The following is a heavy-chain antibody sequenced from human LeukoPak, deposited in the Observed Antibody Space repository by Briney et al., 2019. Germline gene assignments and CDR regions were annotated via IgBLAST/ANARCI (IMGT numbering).Heavy chain of an antibody. CDR3: ARHIVVVTATLPLKNWFDP. CDR1: GGSISSYY. D-gene: IGHD2-21*02. V-gene: IGHV4-59*08. Sequence: SGTLSLTCTVSGGSISSYYWSWIRQPPGKGLEWIGYIYYSGSTNYNPSLKSRVTISVDTSKNQFSLKLSSVTAADTAVYYCARHIVVVTATLPLKNWFDPWGQGTLVTVSS. J-gene: IGHJ5*02. CDR2: IYYSGST.